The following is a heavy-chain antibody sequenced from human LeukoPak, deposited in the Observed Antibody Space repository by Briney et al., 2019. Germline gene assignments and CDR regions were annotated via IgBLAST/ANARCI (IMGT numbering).Heavy chain of an antibody. D-gene: IGHD3-22*01. CDR3: AGDVEDYFDSSGYPY. CDR2: IYYSGST. CDR1: GGSISSSSYY. J-gene: IGHJ4*02. Sequence: SETLSLTCTVSGGSISSSSYYWRWIRQPPGKVLEWIGSIYYSGSTYYNPSLKSRVTISVDTSKNQFSLKLSSVTAADTAVYFCAGDVEDYFDSSGYPYWGQGTLVTVSS. V-gene: IGHV4-39*02.